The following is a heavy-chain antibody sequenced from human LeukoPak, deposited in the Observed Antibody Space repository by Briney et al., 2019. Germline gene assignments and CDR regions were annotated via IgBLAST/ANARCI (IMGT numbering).Heavy chain of an antibody. CDR1: GFTFSDYF. CDR2: INGGGTYI. D-gene: IGHD6-13*01. J-gene: IGHJ4*02. Sequence: GGSLRLSCAASGFTFSDYFMSWVRQAPGKGLEWLSYINGGGTYIDYAESLKGRITISRDNAQNSLYLQMNSLRVEDTAVYYCARSGREATEIDYWGQGTLVTVSS. CDR3: ARSGREATEIDY. V-gene: IGHV3-11*06.